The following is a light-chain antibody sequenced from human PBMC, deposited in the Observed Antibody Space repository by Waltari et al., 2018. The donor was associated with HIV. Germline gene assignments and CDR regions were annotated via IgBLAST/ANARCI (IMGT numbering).Light chain of an antibody. CDR2: RTS. CDR3: QQTYSTPLGLT. Sequence: DIQMTQSPSSLSASVGDRVTISCPASQSISRCLNWYQQKPGKAPELLIYRTSILQSGVPSRFRGSGSGTDFTLTISNLQPEDVASYYCQQTYSTPLGLTFGGGTKVEIK. J-gene: IGKJ4*02. V-gene: IGKV1-39*01. CDR1: QSISRC.